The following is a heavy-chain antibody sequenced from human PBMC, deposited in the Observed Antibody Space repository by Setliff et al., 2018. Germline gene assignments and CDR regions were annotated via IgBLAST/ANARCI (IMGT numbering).Heavy chain of an antibody. V-gene: IGHV1-8*02. CDR1: GYTFTSYD. J-gene: IGHJ4*02. Sequence: ASVKVSCKASGYTFTSYDINWVRQATGQGLEWMGWMNPNSGNTGYAQKFQGRVTMTRNTSISTAYMELSSLRSEDTAVYYCARRRGYCSGGSCYYDYWGQGTLVTVSS. CDR3: ARRRGYCSGGSCYYDY. CDR2: MNPNSGNT. D-gene: IGHD2-15*01.